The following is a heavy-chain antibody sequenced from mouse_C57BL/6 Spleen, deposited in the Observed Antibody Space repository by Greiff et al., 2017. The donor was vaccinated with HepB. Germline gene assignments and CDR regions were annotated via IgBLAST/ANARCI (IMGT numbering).Heavy chain of an antibody. CDR1: GYTFTSYW. CDR3: ARRGDSSGPYFDY. CDR2: IDPSDSYT. D-gene: IGHD3-2*02. J-gene: IGHJ2*01. V-gene: IGHV1-69*01. Sequence: QVHVKQPGAELVMPGASVKLSCKASGYTFTSYWMHWVKQRPGQGLEWIGEIDPSDSYTNYNQKFKGKSTLTVDKSSSTAYMQLSSLTSEDSAVYYCARRGDSSGPYFDYWGQGTTLTVSS.